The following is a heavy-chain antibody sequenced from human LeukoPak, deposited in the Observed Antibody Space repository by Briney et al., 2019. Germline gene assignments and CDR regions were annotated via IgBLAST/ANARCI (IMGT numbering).Heavy chain of an antibody. CDR3: ARDTSGFCSGERWFAS. J-gene: IGHJ1*01. D-gene: IGHD3-3*01. Sequence: SETLPHTCTVSGGSISSYYWTWIRQPPGKGLEWIGSIYYSGSTNYNPSLKSRVTISVHTSKNQFSLNLSPVTAADTAVYHCARDTSGFCSGERWFASGGQGTLVTVSS. CDR1: GGSISSYY. CDR2: IYYSGST. V-gene: IGHV4-59*01.